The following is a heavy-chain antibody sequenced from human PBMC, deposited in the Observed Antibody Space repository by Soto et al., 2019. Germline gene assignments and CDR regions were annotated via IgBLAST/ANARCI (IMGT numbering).Heavy chain of an antibody. Sequence: QVQLVESGGGVVQPGRSLRLSCTASGFTFRSYAMHWVRQAPGKGLEWVASVSYDGGNEHYADSVKGRFTISRDNSKNTLSLQMNSPRVEDTAVFYCARASGYDKWDTLNYWGQGTQVTVSS. CDR1: GFTFRSYA. V-gene: IGHV3-30-3*01. D-gene: IGHD5-12*01. J-gene: IGHJ4*02. CDR2: VSYDGGNE. CDR3: ARASGYDKWDTLNY.